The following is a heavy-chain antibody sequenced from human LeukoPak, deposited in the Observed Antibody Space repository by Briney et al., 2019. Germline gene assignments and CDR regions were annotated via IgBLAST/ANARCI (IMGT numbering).Heavy chain of an antibody. J-gene: IGHJ5*02. CDR3: AREGSVCGTSRCFKWFDP. D-gene: IGHD3-3*02. CDR1: GGSLSSGRYY. Sequence: PSQTLSLTCTVSGGSLSSGRYYWSWIRQPAGKGLEWIGRIYSTGSTSYNPSLESRVTISVDTSKNQFPLMLSSVTAADTAVYYCAREGSVCGTSRCFKWFDPWGQGTLVTVSS. V-gene: IGHV4-61*02. CDR2: IYSTGST.